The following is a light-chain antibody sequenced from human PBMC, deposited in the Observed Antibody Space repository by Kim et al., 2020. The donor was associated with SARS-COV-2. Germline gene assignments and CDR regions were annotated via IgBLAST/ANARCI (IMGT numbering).Light chain of an antibody. CDR2: PDT. V-gene: IGLV3-1*01. J-gene: IGLJ2*01. Sequence: GHKYFYWYQQKSGLSPVLVISPDTKRPSGIPERFSGSNSGNTATLTISGTQAMDEADYYCQTWDSSTVLFGGGTQLTVL. CDR1: GHKY. CDR3: QTWDSSTVL.